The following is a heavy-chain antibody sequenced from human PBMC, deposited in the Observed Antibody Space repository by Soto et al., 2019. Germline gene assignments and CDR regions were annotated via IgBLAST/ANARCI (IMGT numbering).Heavy chain of an antibody. CDR3: TSGHPTVTTESGILAFDI. CDR2: IRSKANSYAT. CDR1: GFTFSGSA. J-gene: IGHJ3*02. Sequence: AGGSLRLSCAASGFTFSGSAMHWVRQASGKGLEWVGRIRSKANSYATAYAASVKGRFTISRDDSKNTAYLQMNSLKTEDTAVYYCTSGHPTVTTESGILAFDIWGQGTMVTVSS. D-gene: IGHD4-17*01. V-gene: IGHV3-73*01.